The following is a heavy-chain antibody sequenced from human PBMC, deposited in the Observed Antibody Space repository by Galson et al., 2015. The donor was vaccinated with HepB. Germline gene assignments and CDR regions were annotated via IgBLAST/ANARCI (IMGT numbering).Heavy chain of an antibody. CDR3: TTGVVPAAMPDGYYYYGMDV. J-gene: IGHJ6*02. CDR1: GFTFSNAW. CDR2: IKSKTDGGTT. Sequence: SLRLSCAASGFTFSNAWMSWVRQAPGKGLEWVGRIKSKTDGGTTDYAAPVKGRLTISRDDSKNTLYLQMNSLKTEDTAVYYCTTGVVPAAMPDGYYYYGMDVWGQGTTVTVSS. D-gene: IGHD2-2*01. V-gene: IGHV3-15*01.